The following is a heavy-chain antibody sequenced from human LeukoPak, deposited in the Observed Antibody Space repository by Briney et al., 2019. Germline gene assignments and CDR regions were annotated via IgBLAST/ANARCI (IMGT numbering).Heavy chain of an antibody. D-gene: IGHD6-13*01. J-gene: IGHJ5*02. Sequence: PGGSLRLSCAASGFTFSDYYMSWIRQAPGKGLEWVSYISSSGSTTYYADSVKGRFTISRDNSKNTLYLQMNSLRAEDTAVYYCARGRKGSSWYFERYNWFDPWGQGTLVTVSS. CDR3: ARGRKGSSWYFERYNWFDP. CDR2: ISSSGSTT. V-gene: IGHV3-11*04. CDR1: GFTFSDYY.